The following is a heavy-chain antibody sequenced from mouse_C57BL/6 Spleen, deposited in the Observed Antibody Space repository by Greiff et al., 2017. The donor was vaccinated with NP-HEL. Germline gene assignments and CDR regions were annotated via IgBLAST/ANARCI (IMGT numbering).Heavy chain of an antibody. Sequence: EVQLQQSGPELVKPGASVKISCKASGYTFTDYYMNWVKQSHGKSLEWIGDINPNNGGTSYNQKFKGKATLTVDKSSSTAYMELRSLTSEDSAVYYCARTGNYTYFDSWGQGTTLTVSS. D-gene: IGHD2-1*01. V-gene: IGHV1-26*01. J-gene: IGHJ2*01. CDR2: INPNNGGT. CDR3: ARTGNYTYFDS. CDR1: GYTFTDYY.